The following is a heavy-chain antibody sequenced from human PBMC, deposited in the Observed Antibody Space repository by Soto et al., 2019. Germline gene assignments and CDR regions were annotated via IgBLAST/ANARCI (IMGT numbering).Heavy chain of an antibody. Sequence: ASVKVSCKASGYTFTSYAMHWVRQAPGQRLEWMGWINAGNGNTKYSQKFQGRVTITRDTSASTAYMELSSLRSEDTAVYYCAREEDWNDVMFAYWGQGTLVTVS. CDR2: INAGNGNT. V-gene: IGHV1-3*01. CDR3: AREEDWNDVMFAY. CDR1: GYTFTSYA. D-gene: IGHD1-1*01. J-gene: IGHJ4*02.